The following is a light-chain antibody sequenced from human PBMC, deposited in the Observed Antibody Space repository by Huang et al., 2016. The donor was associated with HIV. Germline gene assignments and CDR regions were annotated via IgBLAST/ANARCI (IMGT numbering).Light chain of an antibody. CDR1: RSVSTN. CDR2: GSS. Sequence: IVMTQSPATLSVSPGERVTLSCRAKRSVSTNLAWYQQRPGQAPRLLIYGSSTRAPGVPARFSGSGSGTDFSLTISSLQSEDFALYYCHQYNNWLLSFGGGTKVEI. V-gene: IGKV3-15*01. CDR3: HQYNNWLLS. J-gene: IGKJ4*01.